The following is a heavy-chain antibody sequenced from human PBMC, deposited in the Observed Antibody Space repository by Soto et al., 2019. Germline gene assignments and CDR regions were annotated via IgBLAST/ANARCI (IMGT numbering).Heavy chain of an antibody. V-gene: IGHV4-30-4*01. CDR3: ARDVRSYGNYVDY. J-gene: IGHJ4*02. CDR2: IYYSGTT. CDR1: GGSISSTDYY. Sequence: ASETLSLTCTVSGGSISSTDYYWSWIRQPPGKGLEWIGYIYYSGTTYYNPSLKSRVTISVDTSKNQFSLKLSSVTAADTAVYYCARDVRSYGNYVDYWGQGTLVTVSS. D-gene: IGHD3-10*02.